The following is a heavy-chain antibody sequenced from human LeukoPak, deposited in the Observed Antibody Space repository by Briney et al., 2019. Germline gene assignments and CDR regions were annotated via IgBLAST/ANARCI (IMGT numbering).Heavy chain of an antibody. CDR1: GFTFGTYE. J-gene: IGHJ6*03. CDR3: AREAGYSTRRPHKYYYYYMDV. Sequence: GGSLRLSCAASGFTFGTYEMNWVRQAPGKGLEWVSYISISGSTIYYADSVKGRFTISRDNAKNSLYLQMNSLRAEDTAVYYCAREAGYSTRRPHKYYYYYMDVWGKGTTVTVSS. V-gene: IGHV3-48*03. D-gene: IGHD6-13*01. CDR2: ISISGSTI.